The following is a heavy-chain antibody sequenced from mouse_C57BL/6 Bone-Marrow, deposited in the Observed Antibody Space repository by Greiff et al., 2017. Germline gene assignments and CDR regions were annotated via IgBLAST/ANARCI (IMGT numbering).Heavy chain of an antibody. J-gene: IGHJ4*01. V-gene: IGHV1-55*01. CDR2: IYPGSGST. Sequence: QVQLQQPGAELVKPGASVKMSCKASGYTFTSYWITWVKQRPGQGLEWIGDIYPGSGSTNYNEKFKSKATLTIDTSSSPAYMQLSSLTSEDSAVYYCAREGDYSNYVGAMDYWGQGTSVTVSS. D-gene: IGHD2-5*01. CDR1: GYTFTSYW. CDR3: AREGDYSNYVGAMDY.